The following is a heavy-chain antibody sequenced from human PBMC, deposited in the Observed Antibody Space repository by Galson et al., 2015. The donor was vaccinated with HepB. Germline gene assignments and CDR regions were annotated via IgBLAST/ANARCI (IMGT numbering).Heavy chain of an antibody. Sequence: ETLSLTCAVYGGSFSGYYWSWIRQPPGKGLEWIGEINHSGSTNYNPSLKSRVTISVDTSKNQFSLKLSSVTAADTAVYYCARVHVRGVLVYWGQGTLVTVSS. D-gene: IGHD3-10*02. CDR3: ARVHVRGVLVY. V-gene: IGHV4-34*01. CDR2: INHSGST. J-gene: IGHJ4*02. CDR1: GGSFSGYY.